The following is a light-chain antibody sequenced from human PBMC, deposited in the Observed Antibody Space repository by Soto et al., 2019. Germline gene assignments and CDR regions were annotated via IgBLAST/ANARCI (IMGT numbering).Light chain of an antibody. V-gene: IGLV1-44*01. CDR3: ATWDDSLNGVV. J-gene: IGLJ2*01. CDR2: SNT. CDR1: NSNIGSHT. Sequence: QSVLTQPPSASGTPGQTIAISCSGGNSNIGSHTVNWFQQLPGTAPRLLIYSNTQRPSGVPDRFSGSKSGTSASLAISGRQSEYEGDYYCATWDDSLNGVVFGGGTKVTVL.